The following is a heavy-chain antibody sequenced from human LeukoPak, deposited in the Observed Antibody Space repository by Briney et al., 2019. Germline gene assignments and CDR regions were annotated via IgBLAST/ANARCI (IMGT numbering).Heavy chain of an antibody. CDR1: GFTFSSYA. D-gene: IGHD2-15*01. J-gene: IGHJ6*02. CDR3: AKDANSVVVDRGVSWGDYYGMDV. CDR2: ISGSGGST. Sequence: QPGGSLRLSCAASGFTFSSYAMSWVRQAPGKGLEWVSAISGSGGSTYYADSVKGWFTISRDNSKNTLYLQMNSLRAEDTAVYYCAKDANSVVVDRGVSWGDYYGMDVWGQGTTVTVSS. V-gene: IGHV3-23*01.